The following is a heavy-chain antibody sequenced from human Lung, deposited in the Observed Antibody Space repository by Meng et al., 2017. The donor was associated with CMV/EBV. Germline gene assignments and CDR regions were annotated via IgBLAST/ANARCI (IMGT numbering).Heavy chain of an antibody. J-gene: IGHJ4*02. D-gene: IGHD2-8*01. V-gene: IGHV3-30-3*01. Sequence: SCAASGFTFSRYAMHWVRQAQGKGLEWVALMSFDGGNIQYTDSLKGRFTISRDNSKNVLYLEMNSLRLEDTAVYYCARDGDYCTDGTCYFDYWGQGXLVTVPQ. CDR3: ARDGDYCTDGTCYFDY. CDR1: GFTFSRYA. CDR2: MSFDGGNI.